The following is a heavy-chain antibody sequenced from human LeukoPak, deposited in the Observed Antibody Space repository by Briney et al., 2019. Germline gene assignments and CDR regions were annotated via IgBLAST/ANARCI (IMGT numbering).Heavy chain of an antibody. CDR2: IYTSGST. CDR3: ARQYDFWSGYSLDY. CDR1: GGSISSGSYY. D-gene: IGHD3-3*01. J-gene: IGHJ4*02. V-gene: IGHV4-61*02. Sequence: SETLSLTCTVSGGSISSGSYYWSWIRQPAGKGQEWIGRIYTSGSTNYNPSLKSRVTISVDTSKNQFSLRLSSVTAADTAVYYCARQYDFWSGYSLDYWGQGTLVTVSS.